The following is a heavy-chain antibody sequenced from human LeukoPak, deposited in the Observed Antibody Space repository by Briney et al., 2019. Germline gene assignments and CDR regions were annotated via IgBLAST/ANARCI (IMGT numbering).Heavy chain of an antibody. CDR3: ARDRLRVRWWFDP. D-gene: IGHD5-12*01. V-gene: IGHV3-21*01. J-gene: IGHJ5*02. CDR1: GFTFSSYS. CDR2: ISSSSSYI. Sequence: GGSLRLSCAASGFTFSSYSMNWVRQAPGKGLEWDSSISSSSSYIYYADSVKGRFTISRDNAKNSLYLQMNSLRAEDTAVYYCARDRLRVRWWFDPWGQGTLVTVSS.